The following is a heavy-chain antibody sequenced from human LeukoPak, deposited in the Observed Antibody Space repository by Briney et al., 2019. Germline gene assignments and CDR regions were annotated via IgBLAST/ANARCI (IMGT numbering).Heavy chain of an antibody. CDR3: ARRGWLINFDY. CDR2: ISSSGDNT. J-gene: IGHJ4*02. Sequence: GGSLRLSCAASGFTFSNYAMSWVRQAPGKGLEWVSTISSSGDNTHYADFVKGRFTIPRDNSKNTLYLQMNTLRAEDTAIFYCARRGWLINFDYWGQGTLVTVSS. CDR1: GFTFSNYA. V-gene: IGHV3-23*01. D-gene: IGHD5-12*01.